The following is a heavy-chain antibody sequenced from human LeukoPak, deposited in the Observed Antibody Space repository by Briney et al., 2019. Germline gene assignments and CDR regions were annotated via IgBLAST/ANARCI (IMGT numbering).Heavy chain of an antibody. CDR3: ARGVGPYNWDAFDI. J-gene: IGHJ3*02. CDR2: IYYSGST. V-gene: IGHV4-39*01. CDR1: GGSISSSSYY. Sequence: PSETLSLTCTVSGGSISSSSYYWGWIRQPPGKGLEWIGSIYYSGSTYYNPSLKSRVTISVDTSKNQFSLKLSSVTAADTAVYYCARGVGPYNWDAFDIWGQGTMVTVSS. D-gene: IGHD1-1*01.